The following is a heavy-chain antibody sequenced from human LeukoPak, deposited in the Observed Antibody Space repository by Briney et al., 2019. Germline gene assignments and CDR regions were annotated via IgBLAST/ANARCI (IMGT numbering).Heavy chain of an antibody. J-gene: IGHJ4*02. CDR3: AKTFPYGTTWYGFCDY. CDR1: GFPFSNNV. CDR2: IRGSGDT. D-gene: IGHD3-3*01. Sequence: GGSLRLSCAASGFPFSNNVMSWVRQAPGRGLDWLSAIRGSGDTYYADSVKGRFTISRDNSKNMLYLQMNSLRAEDTDVYYCAKTFPYGTTWYGFCDYWGQGALVTVSS. V-gene: IGHV3-23*01.